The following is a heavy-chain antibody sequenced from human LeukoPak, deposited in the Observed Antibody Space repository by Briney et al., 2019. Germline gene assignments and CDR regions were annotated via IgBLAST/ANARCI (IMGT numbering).Heavy chain of an antibody. J-gene: IGHJ6*02. CDR1: GGSFSGYP. V-gene: IGHV4-34*01. Sequence: PSETLSLTCAVYGGSFSGYPWSWIRQPPGKGLEWIGEINHSGSTNYNPSLKSRVTISVDTSKNQFSLKLSSVTAADTAVYYCARLRLRQYSSGWFLYYGMDVWGQGTTVTVSS. D-gene: IGHD6-19*01. CDR2: INHSGST. CDR3: ARLRLRQYSSGWFLYYGMDV.